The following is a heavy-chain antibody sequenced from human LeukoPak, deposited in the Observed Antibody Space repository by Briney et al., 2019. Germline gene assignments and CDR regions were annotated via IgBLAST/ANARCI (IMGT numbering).Heavy chain of an antibody. CDR1: GFTFSSYA. V-gene: IGHV3-30-3*01. J-gene: IGHJ4*02. D-gene: IGHD5-18*01. CDR2: ISYDGSNK. CDR3: ARGEDTAMVKYYFDY. Sequence: GGSLRLSCAASGFTFSSYAMHWVRQAPGKGLEWVAVISYDGSNKYYADCVKGRLTISRDNSKNTLYLQMNSLRAEDTAVYYCARGEDTAMVKYYFDYWGQGTLVTVSS.